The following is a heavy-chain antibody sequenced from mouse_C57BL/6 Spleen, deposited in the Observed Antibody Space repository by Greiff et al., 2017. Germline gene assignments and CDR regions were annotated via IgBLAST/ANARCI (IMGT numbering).Heavy chain of an antibody. V-gene: IGHV1-78*01. J-gene: IGHJ4*01. CDR3: GGDIYYGNPYYAMDY. Sequence: QVQLKESDAELVKPGASVKISCKVSGYTFTDHTIHWMKQRPEQGLEWIGYIYPRDGSTKYNEKFKGKATLTADKSSSTAYMQLNSLTSEDSAVYFCGGDIYYGNPYYAMDYWGQGTSVTVSS. CDR1: GYTFTDHT. CDR2: IYPRDGST. D-gene: IGHD2-1*01.